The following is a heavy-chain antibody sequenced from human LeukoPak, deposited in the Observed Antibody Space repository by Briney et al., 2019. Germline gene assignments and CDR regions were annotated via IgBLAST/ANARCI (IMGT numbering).Heavy chain of an antibody. D-gene: IGHD2-21*01. J-gene: IGHJ6*02. CDR3: ASGDLYYYYGMDV. Sequence: SETLSLTCTVSGDSISSSSYYWGWIRQPPGKGLEWIGSIYYSGSTYYNPSLKSRVTISVDTSKNQFSLKLSSVTAADTAVYYCASGDLYYYYGMDVWGQGTTVTVSS. CDR2: IYYSGST. CDR1: GDSISSSSYY. V-gene: IGHV4-39*01.